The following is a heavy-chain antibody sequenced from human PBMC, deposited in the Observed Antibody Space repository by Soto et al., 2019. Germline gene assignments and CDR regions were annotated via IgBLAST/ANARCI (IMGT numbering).Heavy chain of an antibody. J-gene: IGHJ5*02. D-gene: IGHD2-15*01. CDR1: GYSISSGYH. CDR3: ARQDRVVAEGRWFDP. Sequence: PSETLSLTCTVSGYSISSGYHWAWIRQPPGKGLEWLGSVHYSGNTYYNPSLKSRLTISVDKSKNQFSLNLSSVTAADTAVHYCARQDRVVAEGRWFDPWGQGTLVTVSS. V-gene: IGHV4-38-2*02. CDR2: VHYSGNT.